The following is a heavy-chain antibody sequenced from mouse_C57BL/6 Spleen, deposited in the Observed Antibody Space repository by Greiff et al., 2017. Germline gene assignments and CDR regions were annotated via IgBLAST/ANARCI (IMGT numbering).Heavy chain of an antibody. J-gene: IGHJ2*01. D-gene: IGHD1-1*01. CDR3: ARDSHYYDGSSYDY. Sequence: VQLQQSGPELVKPGASVKISCKASGYTFTDYYMNWVKQSHGKSLEWIGDINPNNGGTSYNQKFKGKATLTVHKSTSTAYMELRSLTSEDSAVYYCARDSHYYDGSSYDYWGQGTTLTVSS. CDR2: INPNNGGT. CDR1: GYTFTDYY. V-gene: IGHV1-26*01.